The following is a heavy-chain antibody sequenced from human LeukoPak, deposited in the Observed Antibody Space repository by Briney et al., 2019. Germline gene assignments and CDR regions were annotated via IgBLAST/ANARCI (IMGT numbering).Heavy chain of an antibody. V-gene: IGHV3-30-3*01. CDR2: ISYDGSNK. Sequence: GRSLRLSCAASGFTFSSCAMHWVRQAPGKGLEWVAVISYDGSNKYYADSVKGRFTISRDNSKNMLYLQMNSLRAEDTAVYYCAKDPTNGNIVVNWFDPWGQGTLVTVSS. CDR1: GFTFSSCA. D-gene: IGHD2-15*01. J-gene: IGHJ5*02. CDR3: AKDPTNGNIVVNWFDP.